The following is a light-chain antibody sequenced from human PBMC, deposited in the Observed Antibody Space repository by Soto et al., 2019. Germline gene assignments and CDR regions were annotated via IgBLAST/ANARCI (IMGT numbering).Light chain of an antibody. J-gene: IGKJ1*01. CDR1: QSVSSN. V-gene: IGKV3-15*01. Sequence: EIVMTQSPGTLSVSPGERATLSCRASQSVSSNLAWYQQKPGQAPRLLIYGASTRATGIPARFSGSRSGTEFPLTLSSLQSEDFAVYCCQQYNNWPRTFGQGTKVEIK. CDR2: GAS. CDR3: QQYNNWPRT.